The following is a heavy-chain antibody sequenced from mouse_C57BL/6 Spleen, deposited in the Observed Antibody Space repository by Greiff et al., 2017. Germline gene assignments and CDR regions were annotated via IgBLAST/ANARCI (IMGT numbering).Heavy chain of an antibody. CDR2: ISSGGSYT. CDR1: GFTFSSYG. J-gene: IGHJ3*01. Sequence: EVQVVESGGDLVKPGGSLKLSCAASGFTFSSYGMSWVRQTPDKRLEWVATISSGGSYTYYPDSVKGRFTISRDNAKNTLYLQMSSLKSEDTAMYYCARPSTMSGRAWFAYWGQGTLVTVSA. D-gene: IGHD2-4*01. CDR3: ARPSTMSGRAWFAY. V-gene: IGHV5-6*01.